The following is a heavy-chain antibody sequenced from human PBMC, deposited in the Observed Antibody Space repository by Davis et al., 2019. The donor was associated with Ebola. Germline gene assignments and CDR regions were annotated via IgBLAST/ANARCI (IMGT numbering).Heavy chain of an antibody. CDR2: LHSGATT. V-gene: IGHV3-53*01. CDR1: GFAVSTNH. J-gene: IGHJ4*02. Sequence: PGGSLRLSCAPSGFAVSTNHMSWVRPAHGEGLEWVSVLHSGATTNYADSVKGRFTISRDNSRNTVYLQMNSLRAEDTAVYYCARVRAPYYFDYWGQGTLVTVSS. CDR3: ARVRAPYYFDY.